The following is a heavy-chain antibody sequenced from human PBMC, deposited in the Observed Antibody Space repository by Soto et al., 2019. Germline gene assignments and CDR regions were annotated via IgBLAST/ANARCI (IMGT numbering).Heavy chain of an antibody. D-gene: IGHD6-19*01. Sequence: QVQLQESGPGLVKPSGTLSLTSAVSGGSISSSNWSSWVRQPPGKGLEWIGEIYHSGSTNYNPSLKSRVTISVDKSKNQFSQKLSSVTAADTAVYYCARWGGSGWYRNYFDYWGQGTLVTVSS. J-gene: IGHJ4*02. CDR3: ARWGGSGWYRNYFDY. V-gene: IGHV4-4*02. CDR2: IYHSGST. CDR1: GGSISSSNW.